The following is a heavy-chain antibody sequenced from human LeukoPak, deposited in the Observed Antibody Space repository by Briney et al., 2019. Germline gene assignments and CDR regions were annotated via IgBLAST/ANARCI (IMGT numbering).Heavy chain of an antibody. J-gene: IGHJ4*02. CDR1: GYTFTSYG. D-gene: IGHD5-24*01. CDR2: ISAYNGNT. Sequence: ASVKVSCKASGYTFTSYGISWVRQAPGQGLEWMGWISAYNGNTNYAQKLQGRVTMTTDTSTSTAYMELRSLRSDDTAVYYCAIVEMATIREDYWGQGTLVTVSS. CDR3: AIVEMATIREDY. V-gene: IGHV1-18*01.